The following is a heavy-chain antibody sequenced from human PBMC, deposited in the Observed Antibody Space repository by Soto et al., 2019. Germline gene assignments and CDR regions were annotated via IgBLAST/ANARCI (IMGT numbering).Heavy chain of an antibody. V-gene: IGHV5-10-1*01. Sequence: PGESLKISCKGSGYSFSNYWISWVRQMPGKGLEWMGRIDPSDSYTNYSPSVHGHVTISADKSISTAYLQWSSPKASDTAMYYCARLEAAATYYYHRMDVWGQGTTVTVSS. CDR3: ARLEAAATYYYHRMDV. J-gene: IGHJ6*02. CDR1: GYSFSNYW. D-gene: IGHD6-13*01. CDR2: IDPSDSYT.